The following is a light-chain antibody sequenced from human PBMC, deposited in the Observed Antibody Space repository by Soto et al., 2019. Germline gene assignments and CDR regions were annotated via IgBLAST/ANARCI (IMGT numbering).Light chain of an antibody. J-gene: IGKJ4*01. CDR2: AAS. Sequence: AIRMTHSPASFSASTGDRVTITCRASQGISSYLAWYQQKPGKAPKLLIYAASTLQSGVPSRFSGSGSGTDFTLTISCLQSEDFATYYCQQYYSYPPGLTFGGGTKVDIK. V-gene: IGKV1-8*01. CDR3: QQYYSYPPGLT. CDR1: QGISSY.